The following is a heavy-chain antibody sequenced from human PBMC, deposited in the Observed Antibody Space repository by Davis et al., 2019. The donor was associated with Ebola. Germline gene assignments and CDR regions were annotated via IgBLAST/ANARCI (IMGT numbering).Heavy chain of an antibody. V-gene: IGHV4-39*07. CDR1: GGSISSSSYY. J-gene: IGHJ6*02. D-gene: IGHD6-6*01. CDR2: INHSGST. CDR3: ARGRFSSPVDYYYYYGMDV. Sequence: SETLSLTCTVSGGSISSSSYYWGWIRQPPGKGLEWIGEINHSGSTNYNPSLKSRVTISVDTSKNQFSLKLSSVTAADTAVYYCARGRFSSPVDYYYYYGMDVWGQGTTVTVSS.